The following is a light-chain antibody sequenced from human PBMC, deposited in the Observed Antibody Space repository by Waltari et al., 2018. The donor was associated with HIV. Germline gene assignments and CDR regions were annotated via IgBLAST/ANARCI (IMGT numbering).Light chain of an antibody. CDR1: QSVRSL. J-gene: IGKJ4*01. CDR3: QQYNSYPLT. CDR2: DAS. V-gene: IGKV3-11*01. Sequence: EIVLTQSPATLSLSPGERATLSCGASQSVRSLIAWYQQKPGQAPRLLIYDASNRATGIPARFSGSGSGTDFTLTISSLEPEDFAVYYCQQYNSYPLTFGGGTKVEIK.